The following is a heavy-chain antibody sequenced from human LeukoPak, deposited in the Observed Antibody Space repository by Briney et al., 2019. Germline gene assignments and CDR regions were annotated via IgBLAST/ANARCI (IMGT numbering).Heavy chain of an antibody. J-gene: IGHJ4*02. CDR2: VFRTGNA. D-gene: IGHD5-24*01. V-gene: IGHV4-38-2*02. Sequence: PSETLSLTCTVSGFSINTVYYWSWIRQPPGMAPEWIGSVFRTGNAHYNSSLKSRVTISVDASKNQFSLTLHSMTAADTAVYYCARARLPHGMTIHYWGQGILVAVSS. CDR3: ARARLPHGMTIHY. CDR1: GFSINTVYY.